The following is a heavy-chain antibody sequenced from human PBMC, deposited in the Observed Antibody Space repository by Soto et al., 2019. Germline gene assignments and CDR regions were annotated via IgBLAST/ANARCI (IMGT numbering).Heavy chain of an antibody. Sequence: EVPLEESGGALVQPGRSLRLSCAASGFTFDDYAMHWVRQVLGKGLEWVSSISWNSGNIGYADSVKDRFTTSRDNAKNSLYLQMNSLRPEDTALYYCVRSKGGYSYGTPFDYWGQGTLVTVSS. CDR2: ISWNSGNI. CDR3: VRSKGGYSYGTPFDY. D-gene: IGHD5-18*01. J-gene: IGHJ4*02. CDR1: GFTFDDYA. V-gene: IGHV3-9*01.